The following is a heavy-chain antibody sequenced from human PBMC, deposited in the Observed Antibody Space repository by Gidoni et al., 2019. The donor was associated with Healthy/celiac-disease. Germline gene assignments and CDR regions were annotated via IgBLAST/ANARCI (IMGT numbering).Heavy chain of an antibody. J-gene: IGHJ3*02. CDR2: IRSKANSYAT. V-gene: IGHV3-73*02. CDR3: TRDSSGFSYAFDI. Sequence: EVQLVESGGGLVQPGGSLKLSCAASGFTFSGSAMHWVRQASGKGLEWVGRIRSKANSYATAYAASVKGRFTISRDDSKNTAYLQMNSLKTEDTAVYYCTRDSSGFSYAFDIWGQGTMVTVSS. D-gene: IGHD3-22*01. CDR1: GFTFSGSA.